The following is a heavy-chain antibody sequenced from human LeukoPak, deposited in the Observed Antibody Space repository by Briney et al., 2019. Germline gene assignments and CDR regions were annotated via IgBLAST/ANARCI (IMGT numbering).Heavy chain of an antibody. D-gene: IGHD6-19*01. CDR3: AKGEIAVAGPFDY. V-gene: IGHV3-23*01. CDR2: ISGSGGST. J-gene: IGHJ4*02. Sequence: GGSLRLSCAASGFTFSSYAMSWVRQAPGKGLEWVSAISGSGGSTYCADSVKGRFTISRDNSKNTRYLQMNNLRAEDTAVYYCAKGEIAVAGPFDYWGQGTLVTVSS. CDR1: GFTFSSYA.